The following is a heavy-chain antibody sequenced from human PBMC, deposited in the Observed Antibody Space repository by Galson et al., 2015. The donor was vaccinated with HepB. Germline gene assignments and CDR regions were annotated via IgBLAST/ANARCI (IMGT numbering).Heavy chain of an antibody. CDR1: GDTFRNDG. Sequence: SVKVSCKASGDTFRNDGFSWVRQAPGQGLEWMGGIIPIFGKANYAQKFHGRVTITADESTSTAHMELSSLRPEDTAVFYCAGRSAFAGNYDPRSGYSIRFHQYNYMDVWGNGTTVTVSS. J-gene: IGHJ6*03. D-gene: IGHD3-3*01. CDR2: IIPIFGKA. V-gene: IGHV1-69*13. CDR3: AGRSAFAGNYDPRSGYSIRFHQYNYMDV.